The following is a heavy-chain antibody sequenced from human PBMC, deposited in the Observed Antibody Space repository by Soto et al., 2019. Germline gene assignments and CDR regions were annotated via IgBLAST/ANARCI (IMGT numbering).Heavy chain of an antibody. Sequence: QVQLVESGGGVVQPGRSLRLSCAASGFTFSSYGMHWVRQAPGKGLEWVAVIWYDGSNKYYADSVKGRFTISRVNSKNTLYLQMNSLRAEDTAVYYCARGRSSGPGNWFDPWGQGTLVTVSS. V-gene: IGHV3-33*01. CDR2: IWYDGSNK. CDR1: GFTFSSYG. D-gene: IGHD3-22*01. CDR3: ARGRSSGPGNWFDP. J-gene: IGHJ5*02.